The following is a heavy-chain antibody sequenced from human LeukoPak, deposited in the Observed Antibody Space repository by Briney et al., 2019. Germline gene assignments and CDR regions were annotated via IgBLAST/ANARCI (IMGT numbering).Heavy chain of an antibody. V-gene: IGHV3-53*01. Sequence: PGGSLRLSCAASGFTVSSNYMSWVRQAPGKGLEWVSVIYSGGSTYYADSVKGRFTISRDNSKNTLYLQMNSLRAEDTAVYYCARDSRLWFGELSHLPTFDYWGQGTLVTVSS. CDR3: ARDSRLWFGELSHLPTFDY. D-gene: IGHD3-10*01. CDR1: GFTVSSNY. J-gene: IGHJ4*02. CDR2: IYSGGST.